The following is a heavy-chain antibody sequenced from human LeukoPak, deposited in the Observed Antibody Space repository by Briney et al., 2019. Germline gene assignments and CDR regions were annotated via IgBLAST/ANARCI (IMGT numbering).Heavy chain of an antibody. CDR3: ARDNYDILTGSRYFDY. Sequence: PGMSLRLSCAASGFTFSPYAMHWVRLAPGKGLEWVAVIRSDATTTQYADSVKGRFTISRDNSQNTVSLQMNSLRAEDTAVYYCARDNYDILTGSRYFDYWGQGTLVTVSS. D-gene: IGHD3-9*01. J-gene: IGHJ4*02. CDR2: IRSDATTT. V-gene: IGHV3-33*08. CDR1: GFTFSPYA.